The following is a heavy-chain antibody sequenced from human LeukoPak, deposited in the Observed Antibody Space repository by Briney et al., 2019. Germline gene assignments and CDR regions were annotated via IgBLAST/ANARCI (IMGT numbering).Heavy chain of an antibody. CDR3: ARAKRKRTDIVVVPAAYYFDY. D-gene: IGHD2-2*01. V-gene: IGHV4-59*01. CDR2: IYYSGST. CDR1: GGSISSYY. J-gene: IGHJ4*02. Sequence: SETLSLTCTASGGSISSYYWSWIRQPPGKGLEWIGHIYYSGSTNYNPSLKSRVTISVDTPKNQFSLKLSSVTAADTAVYYCARAKRKRTDIVVVPAAYYFDYWGQGTLVTVSS.